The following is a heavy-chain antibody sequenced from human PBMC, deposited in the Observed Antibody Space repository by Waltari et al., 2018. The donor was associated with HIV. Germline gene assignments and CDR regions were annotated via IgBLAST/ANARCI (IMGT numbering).Heavy chain of an antibody. CDR3: ARDRITIFGLNWFDP. J-gene: IGHJ5*02. CDR2: IYHSGNT. V-gene: IGHV4-38-2*02. Sequence: QVQLQESGPGLVRPSETLYLPCAVHSYSSTSGCYCGCLRRPQGKGLEWIGNIYHSGNTYYNPSFKSRVTMSVDTSKNQFSLRLSSVTATDTAMYYCARDRITIFGLNWFDPWGQGTLVTVSS. CDR1: SYSSTSGCY. D-gene: IGHD3-3*01.